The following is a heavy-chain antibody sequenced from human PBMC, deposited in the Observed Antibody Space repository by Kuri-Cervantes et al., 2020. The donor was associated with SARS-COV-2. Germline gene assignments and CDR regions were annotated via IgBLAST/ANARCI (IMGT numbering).Heavy chain of an antibody. J-gene: IGHJ3*02. D-gene: IGHD7-27*01. Sequence: SETLSLSCTVSGGSISSYYWSWIRQPPGKGLEWIGYIYYSGSTNYNPSLKSRVTISVDTSKNQFSLKLSSATAADTAVYYCARDLTGGDDAFDIWGQGTMVTVSS. CDR1: GGSISSYY. CDR2: IYYSGST. V-gene: IGHV4-59*12. CDR3: ARDLTGGDDAFDI.